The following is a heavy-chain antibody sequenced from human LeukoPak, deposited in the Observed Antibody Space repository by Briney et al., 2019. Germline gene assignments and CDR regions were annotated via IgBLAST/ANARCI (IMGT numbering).Heavy chain of an antibody. CDR1: GASINNNF. CDR3: ARHRDYYDT. J-gene: IGHJ4*01. V-gene: IGHV4-59*08. D-gene: IGHD3-22*01. CDR2: IYSSGSA. Sequence: NPSETLSLTCTVSGASINNNFWTWIRQPPRKGLEWIGYIYSSGSANHNPSLKSRVIISVDTSKNQISLTLTSVTAADTAVYFCARHRDYYDTWGRGTLVTVSS.